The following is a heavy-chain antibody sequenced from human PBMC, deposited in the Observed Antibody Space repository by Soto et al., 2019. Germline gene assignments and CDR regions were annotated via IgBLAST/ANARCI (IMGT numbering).Heavy chain of an antibody. CDR1: GGSISSGGYY. CDR2: IYYSGST. CDR3: ARGAMVRGVIPYNWFDP. Sequence: PSETLSLTCTVSGGSISSGGYYWSWIRQHPGKGLEWIGYIYYSGSTYYNPSLKSRVTISVDTSKNQFSLKLSSVTAADTAVYYCARGAMVRGVIPYNWFDPWGQGTLVTVSS. V-gene: IGHV4-31*03. J-gene: IGHJ5*02. D-gene: IGHD3-10*01.